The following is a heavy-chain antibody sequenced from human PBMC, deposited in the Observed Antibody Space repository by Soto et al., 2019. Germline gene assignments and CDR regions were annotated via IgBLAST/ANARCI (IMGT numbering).Heavy chain of an antibody. D-gene: IGHD6-6*01. CDR1: GGSFSGYY. CDR2: INHSGST. CDR3: ARGVAARVYCYYYYMDV. V-gene: IGHV4-34*01. J-gene: IGHJ6*03. Sequence: PSETLSLTCAVYGGSFSGYYWSWIRQPPGKGLEWIGEINHSGSTNYNPSLKSRVTISVDTSKNQFSLKLSSVTAADTAVYYCARGVAARVYCYYYYMDVWGKGTTVTVSS.